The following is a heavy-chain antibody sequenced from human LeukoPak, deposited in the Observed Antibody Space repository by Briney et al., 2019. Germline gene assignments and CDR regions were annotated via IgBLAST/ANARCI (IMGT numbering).Heavy chain of an antibody. D-gene: IGHD2-2*01. V-gene: IGHV3-11*04. CDR2: ISSSGSTI. Sequence: GGSLGLSCAASGFTFSDYYMSWIRQAPGKGLEWDSYISSSGSTIYYADSVKGRFTISRDNAKNSLYLQMNSLRAEDTAVYYCASEGRYCSSTSCSADYWGQGTLVTVSS. CDR3: ASEGRYCSSTSCSADY. J-gene: IGHJ4*02. CDR1: GFTFSDYY.